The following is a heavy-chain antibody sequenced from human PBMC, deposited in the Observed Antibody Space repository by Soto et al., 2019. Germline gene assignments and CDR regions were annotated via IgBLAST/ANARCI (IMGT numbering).Heavy chain of an antibody. CDR3: ARGGAKDKILEHVAFEGIYYLFGMDL. CDR1: GGTFSKYA. J-gene: IGHJ6*02. CDR2: VIPMYMTP. V-gene: IGHV1-69*13. D-gene: IGHD1-1*01. Sequence: ASVKVSCTASGGTFSKYAFNWVRQAPGQGLEWMGGVIPMYMTPKYAQKFQGRVIIKADESTSTVYMELSSLTSEDTAVYFCARGGAKDKILEHVAFEGIYYLFGMDLWGQGTTVTVSS.